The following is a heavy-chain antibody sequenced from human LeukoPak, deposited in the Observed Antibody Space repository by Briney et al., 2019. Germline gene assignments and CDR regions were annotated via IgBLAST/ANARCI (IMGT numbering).Heavy chain of an antibody. J-gene: IGHJ6*02. Sequence: SETLPLTCTVSGGSPSNYYWNWIRQPAGKGLEWIGRIYISGSTKYNPSLESRVTMSVDTSKNQLSLNLESVTAADTAVYYCAGELWTNRYQYYGMDVWGQGTTVTVSS. CDR2: IYISGST. CDR3: AGELWTNRYQYYGMDV. CDR1: GGSPSNYY. V-gene: IGHV4-4*07. D-gene: IGHD5-18*01.